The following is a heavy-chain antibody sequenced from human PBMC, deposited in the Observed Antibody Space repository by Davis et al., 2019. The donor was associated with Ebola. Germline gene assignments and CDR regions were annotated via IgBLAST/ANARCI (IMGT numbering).Heavy chain of an antibody. CDR1: GFTFNNYA. V-gene: IGHV3-49*03. Sequence: PGGSLRLSCAASGFTFNNYAMSWFRQAPGQGLEWVALIRSKISHWTTRYAASVRGRFTISRDDSKSVAYLQMDSLKIEDTAVYYCSRGNYQFDYWSQGTLVTVSS. D-gene: IGHD1-7*01. CDR3: SRGNYQFDY. J-gene: IGHJ4*02. CDR2: IRSKISHWTT.